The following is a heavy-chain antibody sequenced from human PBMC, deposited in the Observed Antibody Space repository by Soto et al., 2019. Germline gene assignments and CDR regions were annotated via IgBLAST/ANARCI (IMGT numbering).Heavy chain of an antibody. CDR2: IGTAGDT. CDR1: GFTFSIYD. D-gene: IGHD6-13*01. CDR3: AKMESSSSWYRIKYYFDY. Sequence: GGSLRLSCAASGFTFSIYDMHWVRQATGKGLEWVSAIGTAGDTYYPGSVKGRFTISRENAKNSLYLQMNSLRAEDTAVYYCAKMESSSSWYRIKYYFDYWGQGTLVTVSS. J-gene: IGHJ4*02. V-gene: IGHV3-13*01.